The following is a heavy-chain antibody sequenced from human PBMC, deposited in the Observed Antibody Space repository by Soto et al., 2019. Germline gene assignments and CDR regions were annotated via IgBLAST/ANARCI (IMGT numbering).Heavy chain of an antibody. CDR2: LYPGPGT. CDR3: TRQCGGDCSNAFPL. D-gene: IGHD2-21*01. CDR1: GFSVSTNF. V-gene: IGHV3-66*04. Sequence: EEQLVESGGGLVRPGGSLRLSCAVSGFSVSTNFMNWVRQAPGKEPQWVAVLYPGPGTYYADSVKGIFIISRDDSTNTLFLHLTNMRAEDTAVYYCTRQCGGDCSNAFPLSGQGTMVTVSS. J-gene: IGHJ3*01.